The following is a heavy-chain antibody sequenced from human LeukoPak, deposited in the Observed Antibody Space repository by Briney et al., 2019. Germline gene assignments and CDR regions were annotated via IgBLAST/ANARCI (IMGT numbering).Heavy chain of an antibody. V-gene: IGHV3-74*01. J-gene: IGHJ4*02. D-gene: IGHD2-15*01. CDR2: INSGGSST. CDR1: GFTFSSYW. CDR3: AREDGYCSGGSCYWVY. Sequence: GSLRLSCAASGFTFSSYWMHWVRQAPGKGLVWVSRINSGGSSTSYADSVKGRFTISRDNAKNTLYLQMNSLRAEDTAVYYCAREDGYCSGGSCYWVYWGQGTLVTVSS.